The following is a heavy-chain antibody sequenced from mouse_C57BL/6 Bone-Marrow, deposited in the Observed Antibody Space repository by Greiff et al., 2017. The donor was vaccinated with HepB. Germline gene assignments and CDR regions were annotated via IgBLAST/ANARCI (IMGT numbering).Heavy chain of an antibody. CDR2: IDPSDSYT. J-gene: IGHJ4*01. D-gene: IGHD1-1*01. V-gene: IGHV1-59*01. CDR1: GYTFTSYW. CDR3: ARRVVAPAMGY. Sequence: QVQLQQPGAELVRPGTSVKLSCKASGYTFTSYWMHWVKQRPGQGLEWIGVIDPSDSYTNYNQKFKGKATLTVDTSSSTAYMQLSSLTSADSAVYYCARRVVAPAMGYWGQGTSVTVSS.